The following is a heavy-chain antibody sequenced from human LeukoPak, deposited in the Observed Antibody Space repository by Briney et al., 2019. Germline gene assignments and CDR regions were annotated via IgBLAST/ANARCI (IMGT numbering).Heavy chain of an antibody. CDR2: FDPEDGET. Sequence: ASVKVSCKVSGYTLTELSMHWVRQAPGKGLEWMGGFDPEDGETIYAQKFLGRVTMTEDTSTDTAYMELSSLRSEDTAVYYCATAKAIFRVVNFDDWGQGTLVTVSS. J-gene: IGHJ4*02. V-gene: IGHV1-24*01. D-gene: IGHD3-3*01. CDR1: GYTLTELS. CDR3: ATAKAIFRVVNFDD.